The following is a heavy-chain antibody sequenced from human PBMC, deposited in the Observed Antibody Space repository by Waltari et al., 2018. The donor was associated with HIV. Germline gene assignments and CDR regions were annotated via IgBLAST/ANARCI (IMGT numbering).Heavy chain of an antibody. Sequence: QVQLVQSGAEVKKPGSSVKVSCKASGGTFSSYAISWVRQAPGQGLEWMGGSIPICGTANYAQKCQGRVTITADESTSTAYMELSSLGSEDTAVYYCASVFVDTAMVTQYYYYGMDVWGQGTTVTVSS. CDR2: SIPICGTA. CDR1: GGTFSSYA. D-gene: IGHD5-18*01. CDR3: ASVFVDTAMVTQYYYYGMDV. J-gene: IGHJ6*02. V-gene: IGHV1-69*01.